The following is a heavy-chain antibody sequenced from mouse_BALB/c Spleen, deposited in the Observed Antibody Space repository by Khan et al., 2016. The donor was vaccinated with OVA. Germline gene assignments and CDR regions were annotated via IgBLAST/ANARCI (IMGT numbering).Heavy chain of an antibody. J-gene: IGHJ4*01. CDR2: ISSSGST. Sequence: EVQLQQSGPGLVKPSQSLSLTCTVTGYSITSDYAWNWIRQFPGNKLEWMGYISSSGSTNYNPALQSRISITRDTSKNQFFLQLHYVTTETTATDYCARAGSRYNYAMDDWGQGTSVTVSS. D-gene: IGHD2-2*01. CDR1: GYSITSDYA. CDR3: ARAGSRYNYAMDD. V-gene: IGHV3-2*02.